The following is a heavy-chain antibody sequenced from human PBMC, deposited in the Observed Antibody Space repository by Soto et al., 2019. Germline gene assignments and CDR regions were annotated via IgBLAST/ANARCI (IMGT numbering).Heavy chain of an antibody. V-gene: IGHV1-69*01. J-gene: IGHJ4*02. CDR3: ARARGDSYGEIDY. CDR1: GGTFSSYA. D-gene: IGHD5-18*01. CDR2: IIPIFGTA. Sequence: QVQLVQSGAEVKKPGSSVKVSCKASGGTFSSYAISWVRQAPGQGLEWMGGIIPIFGTANYAKKFQGRVTSTANEPTSTAYMELGSLRSEDTAVNYCARARGDSYGEIDYWGQGTLVTVSS.